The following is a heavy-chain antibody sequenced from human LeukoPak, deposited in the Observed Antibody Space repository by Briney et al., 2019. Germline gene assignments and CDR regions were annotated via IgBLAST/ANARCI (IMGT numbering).Heavy chain of an antibody. Sequence: GGSLRLSCAASGFTFSHYGMHWVRQTPAKGLEWVAFIRYDGSNKKYADSVKGRFTISRDNSKNTLYLQMNSLRAGDTAVYYCAKADTSWLSLDYWGQGALVTVSS. CDR3: AKADTSWLSLDY. V-gene: IGHV3-30*02. CDR2: IRYDGSNK. CDR1: GFTFSHYG. J-gene: IGHJ4*02. D-gene: IGHD2-2*01.